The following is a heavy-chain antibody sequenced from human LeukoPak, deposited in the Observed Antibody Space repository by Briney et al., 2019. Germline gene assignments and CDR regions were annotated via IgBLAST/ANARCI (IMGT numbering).Heavy chain of an antibody. Sequence: PGGSLRLSCAASGFTVSSNYMSWVRQAPGKGLEWVSVMYSGGSTYYADSVKGRFTISRDNSKNTLYLQMNSLRAEDTAVYYCAKAPVGHCSGGSCYPFDYWGQGTLVTVSS. J-gene: IGHJ4*02. D-gene: IGHD2-15*01. CDR2: MYSGGST. V-gene: IGHV3-53*01. CDR1: GFTVSSNY. CDR3: AKAPVGHCSGGSCYPFDY.